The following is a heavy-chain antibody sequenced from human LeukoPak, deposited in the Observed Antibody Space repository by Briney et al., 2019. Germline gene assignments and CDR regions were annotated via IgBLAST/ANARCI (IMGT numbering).Heavy chain of an antibody. J-gene: IGHJ4*02. CDR3: VSQGAGSFYYFDY. CDR1: GFTFSDYG. V-gene: IGHV3-33*01. D-gene: IGHD1-26*01. CDR2: IWYDGGKK. Sequence: PGGSLRLSCAASGFTFSDYGMYWVRQAPGKGLEWVALIWYDGGKKYYTDSVRGRFTISRDNSKNTLYLQMDSLRAEDTAVYYCVSQGAGSFYYFDYWGQGTLVTVSS.